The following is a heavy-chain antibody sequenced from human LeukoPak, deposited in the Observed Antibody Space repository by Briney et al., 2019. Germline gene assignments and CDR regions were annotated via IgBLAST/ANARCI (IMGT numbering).Heavy chain of an antibody. CDR2: INPSGGST. V-gene: IGHV1-46*03. CDR3: ARGYGDYPDGYYYYYMDV. CDR1: GGTFSSYT. J-gene: IGHJ6*03. Sequence: ASVKVSCKASGGTFSSYTISWVRQAPGQGLEWMGIINPSGGSTSYAQKFQGRVTMTRDTSTSTVYMELSSLRSEDTAVYYCARGYGDYPDGYYYYYMDVWGKGTTVTVSS. D-gene: IGHD4-17*01.